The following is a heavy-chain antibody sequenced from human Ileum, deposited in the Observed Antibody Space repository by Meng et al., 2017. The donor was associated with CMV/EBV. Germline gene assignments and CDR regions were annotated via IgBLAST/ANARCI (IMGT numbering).Heavy chain of an antibody. CDR3: AKDHPAYDFWSGYYVY. CDR2: ISGSVGST. D-gene: IGHD3-3*01. V-gene: IGHV3-23*01. J-gene: IGHJ4*02. Sequence: FTFSSYAMGWVRQAPGKGLGWVSAISGSVGSTYYADSVKGRFTISRDNSKNTLYLQMTSLRAEDTAVYYCAKDHPAYDFWSGYYVYWGQGTLVTVSS. CDR1: FTFSSYA.